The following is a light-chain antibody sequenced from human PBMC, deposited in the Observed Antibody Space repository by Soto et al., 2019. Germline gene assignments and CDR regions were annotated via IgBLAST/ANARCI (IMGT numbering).Light chain of an antibody. Sequence: VVLTQSPATLSLSPGERATLSCRTSLSVSVYLDWYQQKPGQAPRLLIYDVYLRATGVPARFSGSGSGTEFTLTISSLQSEDFAVYYCQHYKTWPLAFGGGTKVDI. CDR2: DVY. CDR1: LSVSVY. J-gene: IGKJ4*01. CDR3: QHYKTWPLA. V-gene: IGKV3-15*01.